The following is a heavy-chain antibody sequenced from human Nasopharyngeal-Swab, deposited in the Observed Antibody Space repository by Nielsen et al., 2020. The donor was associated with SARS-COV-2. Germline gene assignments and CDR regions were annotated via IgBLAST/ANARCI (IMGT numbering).Heavy chain of an antibody. CDR3: GRGACSITTCYENVDV. Sequence: SETLSLTCTVSGGSISSYYWSWIRPPPGQGLEWIGCVDSSGSTNYKPSLKSRVTISVDTSKNQFSLNLSSVTAADTAVYYCGRGACSITTCYENVDVWGQGTTVTVSS. V-gene: IGHV4-59*13. CDR1: GGSISSYY. CDR2: VDSSGST. D-gene: IGHD2-2*01. J-gene: IGHJ6*02.